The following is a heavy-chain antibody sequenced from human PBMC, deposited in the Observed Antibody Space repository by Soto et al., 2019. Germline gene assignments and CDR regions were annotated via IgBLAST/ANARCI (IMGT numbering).Heavy chain of an antibody. V-gene: IGHV3-11*06. CDR3: ARGVGAKRSDY. D-gene: IGHD1-26*01. Sequence: PGGSLRLSCAASGFTFSDYYMSWIRQAPGKGLEWVSYISSSSSYTNYADSVKGRFTISRDNAKNSLYLQMNSLRAEDTAVYYCARGVGAKRSDYWGQGTLVTAPQ. J-gene: IGHJ4*02. CDR1: GFTFSDYY. CDR2: ISSSSSYT.